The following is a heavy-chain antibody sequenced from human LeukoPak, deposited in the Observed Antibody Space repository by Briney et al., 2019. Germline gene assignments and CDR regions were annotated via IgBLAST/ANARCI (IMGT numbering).Heavy chain of an antibody. Sequence: SQTLSLTCTVSGGSISSGGYYWSWIRQHPGKGLEWIGYIYYSGSTNYNPSLKSRVTISVDTSKNQFSLKLSSVTAADTAVYYCARIGHEDYYFDYWGQGTLVTVSS. J-gene: IGHJ4*02. CDR1: GGSISSGGYY. CDR3: ARIGHEDYYFDY. CDR2: IYYSGST. V-gene: IGHV4-61*08.